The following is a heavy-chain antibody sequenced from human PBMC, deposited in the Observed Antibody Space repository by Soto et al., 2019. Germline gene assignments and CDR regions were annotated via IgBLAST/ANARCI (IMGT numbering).Heavy chain of an antibody. CDR3: ASGGATVTTGAHDY. J-gene: IGHJ4*02. V-gene: IGHV3-23*01. D-gene: IGHD4-17*01. CDR2: ISGSGGTT. CDR1: GFTFSNYA. Sequence: EVQLLESGGGLVQPGGSLRLSCAASGFTFSNYAMTWVRQAPGKGLEWVSAISGSGGTTYYADSVKGRFTISRDNSKNTLYLQMNSLRVEDTALYYCASGGATVTTGAHDYWGQGTLVTVSS.